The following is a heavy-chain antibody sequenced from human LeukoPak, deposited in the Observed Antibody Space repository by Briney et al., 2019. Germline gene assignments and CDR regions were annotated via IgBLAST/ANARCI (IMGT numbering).Heavy chain of an antibody. J-gene: IGHJ4*02. Sequence: ASVKVSCKASGYTFTSYGISWVRQAPGQGLEWMGWISAYNGNTNYEQKLQGRVTMTTDTSTSTAYMELRSLRSDDTAVYYCAGSGQPYNSGWPGEGYWGQGTLVTVSS. CDR3: AGSGQPYNSGWPGEGY. CDR1: GYTFTSYG. D-gene: IGHD6-19*01. V-gene: IGHV1-18*01. CDR2: ISAYNGNT.